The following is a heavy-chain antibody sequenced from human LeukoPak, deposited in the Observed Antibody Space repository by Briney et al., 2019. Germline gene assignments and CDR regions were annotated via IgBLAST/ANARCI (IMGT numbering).Heavy chain of an antibody. V-gene: IGHV3-48*01. CDR3: ARDNRDFWSGYYYFDY. Sequence: GGSLRLSCAASGFTFSDYTMNWVRQAPGKGLEWVSYISTTSSTIYYADSVKGRFTVSRDNDKNSQYLQMNSLRAEDTAVYYCARDNRDFWSGYYYFDYWGQGSLVTVSS. CDR1: GFTFSDYT. J-gene: IGHJ4*02. D-gene: IGHD3-3*01. CDR2: ISTTSSTI.